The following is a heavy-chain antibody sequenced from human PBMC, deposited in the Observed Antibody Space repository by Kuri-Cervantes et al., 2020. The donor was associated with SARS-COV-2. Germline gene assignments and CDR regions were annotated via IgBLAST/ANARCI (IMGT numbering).Heavy chain of an antibody. CDR3: AREVGATYYYYYYNMDV. V-gene: IGHV3-7*01. J-gene: IGHJ6*03. D-gene: IGHD1-26*01. CDR2: IKQDGSEK. Sequence: GESLKISCAASGFTFSSYWMSWVRQAPGKGLEWVANIKQDGSEKYYVDSVKGRFTISRDNAKNSLYLQMNSLRAEDTAVYYCAREVGATYYYYYYNMDVWGKGTTVTFSS. CDR1: GFTFSSYW.